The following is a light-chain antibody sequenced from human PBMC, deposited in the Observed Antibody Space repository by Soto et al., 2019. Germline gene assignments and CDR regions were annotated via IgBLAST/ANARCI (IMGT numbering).Light chain of an antibody. Sequence: EIVLTQSPGTLSLSPGERATLSCRASQSVSSNYLVWYQQKPGQALRLLIYGASSRATGIPDRFSGSGSGTDLALTISRLEPEDFAVYYCQQYSGSPSTFGQGTKLEIK. V-gene: IGKV3-20*01. CDR3: QQYSGSPST. CDR2: GAS. J-gene: IGKJ2*01. CDR1: QSVSSNY.